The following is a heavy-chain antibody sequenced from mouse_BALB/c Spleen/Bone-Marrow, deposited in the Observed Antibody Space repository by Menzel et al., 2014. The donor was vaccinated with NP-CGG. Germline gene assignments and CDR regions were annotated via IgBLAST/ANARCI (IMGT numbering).Heavy chain of an antibody. CDR1: GYAFSSYW. CDR2: IYPGDGDT. V-gene: IGHV1-80*01. Sequence: QVRLQQSGAELVRPGSSVKISCKASGYAFSSYWMNWVKQRPGQGLEWIGQIYPGDGDTNYNGNFKGKATLTADKSSSTAYMQLSSLTSEDSAVYFCARWYRDPHFAMDYWGPGTSVTVSS. J-gene: IGHJ4*01. D-gene: IGHD2-14*01. CDR3: ARWYRDPHFAMDY.